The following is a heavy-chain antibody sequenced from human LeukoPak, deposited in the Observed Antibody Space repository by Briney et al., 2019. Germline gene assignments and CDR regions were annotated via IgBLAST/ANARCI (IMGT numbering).Heavy chain of an antibody. D-gene: IGHD2-21*02. CDR3: ARHPCGGDCYSALYYFDY. J-gene: IGHJ4*02. CDR2: TYPGDSDT. Sequence: GESLKISFKGSGYSFTNYWIGWVRQMPGKGLEWMGITYPGDSDTRYGPSFQGQVTISADKSISTAYLQWSSLKASDTAMYYCARHPCGGDCYSALYYFDYWGQGTLVTVSS. V-gene: IGHV5-51*01. CDR1: GYSFTNYW.